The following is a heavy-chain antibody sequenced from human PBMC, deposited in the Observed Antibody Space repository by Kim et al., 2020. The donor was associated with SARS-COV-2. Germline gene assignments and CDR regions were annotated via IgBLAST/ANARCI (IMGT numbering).Heavy chain of an antibody. CDR1: RYTFTDYY. CDR2: INPKSGDT. J-gene: IGHJ6*02. CDR3: ARRDYYSYYGLDV. V-gene: IGHV1-2*06. Sequence: ASVKVSCKASRYTFTDYYIHWVRQAPGQGLEWMGRINPKSGDTNYAQKFQGRVTMTRDTSISTANMELSRLRSDDTAVYFCARRDYYSYYGLDVWGQGTTVTVSS.